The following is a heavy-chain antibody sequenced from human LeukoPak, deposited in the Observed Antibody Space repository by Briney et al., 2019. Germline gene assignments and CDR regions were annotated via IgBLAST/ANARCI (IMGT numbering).Heavy chain of an antibody. CDR2: ISSGSSYI. CDR1: GFTFSSYS. Sequence: VGSLRLSCAASGFTFSSYSMNWVRQAPGKGLEWVSSISSGSSYIYYADSVKGRFTISRDNAKNSLYLQMNSLRAEDTAVYYCAIYRSYGDRDYWGQGTLVTVSS. J-gene: IGHJ4*02. D-gene: IGHD4-17*01. V-gene: IGHV3-21*01. CDR3: AIYRSYGDRDY.